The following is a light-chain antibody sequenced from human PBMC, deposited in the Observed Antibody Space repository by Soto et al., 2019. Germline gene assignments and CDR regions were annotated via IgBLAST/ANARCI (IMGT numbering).Light chain of an antibody. CDR1: QSVSSN. V-gene: IGKV3-15*01. CDR2: GAS. CDR3: QQRNNWPPIT. J-gene: IGKJ5*01. Sequence: EIVMTQSPATLSVSPGGRATLSCRASQSVSSNLAWYQQKPRQAPRLLIYGASTRDPGIPARFSGSGSGTEFTITISSLQSEDFAVYYCQQRNNWPPITFGQGTRLEIK.